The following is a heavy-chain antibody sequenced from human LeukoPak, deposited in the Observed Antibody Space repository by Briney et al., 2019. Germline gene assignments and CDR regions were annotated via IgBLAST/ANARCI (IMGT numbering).Heavy chain of an antibody. CDR1: GFTFSSYS. V-gene: IGHV3-48*01. CDR2: ISSSSSTI. CDR3: ATDYDSTTPGYFDY. D-gene: IGHD3-22*01. J-gene: IGHJ4*02. Sequence: GGSLRLSCAASGFTFSSYSMNWVRQAPGKGLEWVSYISSSSSTIYYADSVKGRFTISRDNAKNPLYLQMNSLRAEDTAVYYCATDYDSTTPGYFDYWGQGTLVTASS.